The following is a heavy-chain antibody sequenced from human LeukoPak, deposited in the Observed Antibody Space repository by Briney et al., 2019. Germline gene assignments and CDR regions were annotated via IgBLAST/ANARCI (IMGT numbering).Heavy chain of an antibody. V-gene: IGHV6-1*01. CDR3: AREPTYSGYDRWGEYYFDY. CDR1: GDSVSSNSAA. J-gene: IGHJ4*02. D-gene: IGHD5-12*01. CDR2: TYYRPKWYN. Sequence: SQTLSLTCAISGDSVSSNSAAWNWIRQSPSRGLEWLGRTYYRPKWYNDYAVSVKSRITINPDTSKNQFSLQLNSVTPEDTAVYYCAREPTYSGYDRWGEYYFDYWGQGTLVTVSS.